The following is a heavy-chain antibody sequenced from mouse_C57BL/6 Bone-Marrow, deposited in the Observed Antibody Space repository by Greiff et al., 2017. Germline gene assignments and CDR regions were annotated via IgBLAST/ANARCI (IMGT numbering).Heavy chain of an antibody. CDR1: GFNIKDDY. Sequence: EVQLVESGAELVRPGASVKLSCTASGFNIKDDYMHWVKQRPEQGLEWIGWIDPENGDTEYASKFQGKATITADTSSNTAYLQLSSLTSEDTAVYYCTTPYYGNYLAWFAYWGQGTLVTVSA. J-gene: IGHJ3*01. D-gene: IGHD2-10*01. CDR2: IDPENGDT. V-gene: IGHV14-4*01. CDR3: TTPYYGNYLAWFAY.